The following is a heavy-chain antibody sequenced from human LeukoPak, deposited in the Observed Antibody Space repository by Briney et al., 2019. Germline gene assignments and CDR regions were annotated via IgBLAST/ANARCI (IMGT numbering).Heavy chain of an antibody. D-gene: IGHD1-14*01. Sequence: GSLRLSCAASGFTFSSYAMHWVRQAPGKGLEWVAVISYDGSNKYYADSVEGRFTISRDNSKNTLYLQMNSLRAEDTAVYYCARTPSAWKCNRYYYYGMDVWGQGTTVTVSS. CDR2: ISYDGSNK. CDR3: ARTPSAWKCNRYYYYGMDV. CDR1: GFTFSSYA. V-gene: IGHV3-30-3*01. J-gene: IGHJ6*02.